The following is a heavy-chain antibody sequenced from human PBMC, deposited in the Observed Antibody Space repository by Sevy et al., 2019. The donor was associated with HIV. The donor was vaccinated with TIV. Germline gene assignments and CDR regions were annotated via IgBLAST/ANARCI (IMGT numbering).Heavy chain of an antibody. J-gene: IGHJ6*02. CDR2: ISFVESDN. D-gene: IGHD4-17*01. CDR1: GFAFTNYYA. V-gene: IGHV3-30-3*01. CDR3: ARPRANYVDNYFCYAMDV. Sequence: GGSLRLSCAASGFAFTNYYAMHWVRQAPGKGLEWVALISFVESDNYYADSAKGRFTISRDNFKNTLYLPMNSLTTEETAVYYGARPRANYVDNYFCYAMDVWGQGTTVTVSS.